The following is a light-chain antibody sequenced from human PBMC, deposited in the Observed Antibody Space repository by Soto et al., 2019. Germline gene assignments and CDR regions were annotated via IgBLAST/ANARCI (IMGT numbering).Light chain of an antibody. CDR2: DAS. Sequence: EVVLTQSPVTLSLSPGERATLSCSASQSFRGLLAWYQQKPGQAPRLLIYDASNRATGIPARFSGSGSGTDFTLTISSLEPEDFAVYYCQQRSNWPPITFGQGTRLEIK. J-gene: IGKJ5*01. V-gene: IGKV3-11*01. CDR3: QQRSNWPPIT. CDR1: QSFRGL.